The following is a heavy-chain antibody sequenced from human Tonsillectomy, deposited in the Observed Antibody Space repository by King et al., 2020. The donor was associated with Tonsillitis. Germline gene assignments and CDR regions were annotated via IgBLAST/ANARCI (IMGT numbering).Heavy chain of an antibody. V-gene: IGHV4-38-2*01. CDR3: EHHPTVLNLGAYFDL. CDR2: IYHTGSP. CDR1: DYSIGSGYY. Sequence: VQLQESGPGLVKPSETLSLMCAVSDYSIGSGYYWGWIRQPPGKGLEWIGSIYHTGSPYHNPSLKSRVTMSLDTSKNRFSLELTSVTAADTAENYCEHHPTVLNLGAYFDLWGRGALITVSS. D-gene: IGHD4-23*01. J-gene: IGHJ2*01.